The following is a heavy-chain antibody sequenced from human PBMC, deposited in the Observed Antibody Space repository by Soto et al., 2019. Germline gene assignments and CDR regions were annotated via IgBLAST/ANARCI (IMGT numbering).Heavy chain of an antibody. CDR1: GGSISSGGYS. J-gene: IGHJ6*02. D-gene: IGHD3-3*01. CDR3: ASFWSGYYNAYYGMDV. CDR2: IYHSGST. Sequence: TSETLSLTCAVSGGSISSGGYSWSWIRQPPGKGLEWIGYIYHSGSTYYNPSLKSRVTISVDRSKNQFSLKLSSVTAADTAVYYCASFWSGYYNAYYGMDVWGQGTTVTVSS. V-gene: IGHV4-30-2*01.